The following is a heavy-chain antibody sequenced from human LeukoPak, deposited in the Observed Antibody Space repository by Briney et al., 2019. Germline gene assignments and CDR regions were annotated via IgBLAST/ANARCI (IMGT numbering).Heavy chain of an antibody. CDR2: IYHSGST. CDR3: ARDRWIYSGSYGY. D-gene: IGHD1-26*01. V-gene: IGHV4-38-2*02. Sequence: SETLSLTCVVSGYSISSGYYWGWIRPPPEKGLEWIGSIYHSGSTYYNPSLKGRVTISVDTSKNQFSLKLSSVTAADTAVYYCARDRWIYSGSYGYWGQGTLVTVSS. CDR1: GYSISSGYY. J-gene: IGHJ4*02.